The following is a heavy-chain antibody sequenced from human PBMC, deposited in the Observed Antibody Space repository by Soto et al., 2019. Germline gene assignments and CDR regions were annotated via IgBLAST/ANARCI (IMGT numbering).Heavy chain of an antibody. CDR1: GGFVSSGNYY. Sequence: QVQLQQWGAGLLKPSETLSLTCAVYGGFVSSGNYYWSWIRQPPGKGLEWIGEMSHSGGTHFNPSLKSRVTISVDTSKNQFSLKMSSVTAAGTALYYCARVERGTATTVVDAFDIWGPGTMVTVSS. J-gene: IGHJ3*02. CDR3: ARVERGTATTVVDAFDI. CDR2: MSHSGGT. D-gene: IGHD1-1*01. V-gene: IGHV4-34*01.